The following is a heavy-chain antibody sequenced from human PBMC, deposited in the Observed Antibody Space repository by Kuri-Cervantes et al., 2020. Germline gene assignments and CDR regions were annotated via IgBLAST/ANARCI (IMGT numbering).Heavy chain of an antibody. CDR1: GGSISSSSYY. V-gene: IGHV4-39*07. J-gene: IGHJ6*03. CDR3: ARYSNSYYYYYYMDV. Sequence: SETLSLTCTVSGGSISSSSYYWGWIRQPPGKGLEWIGDVYHNGMTLYNPSLKSRVTLSVDTSTNQFSLKVSSVIAADTAVYYCARYSNSYYYYYYMDVWGKGGTVTVSS. CDR2: VYHNGMT. D-gene: IGHD4-11*01.